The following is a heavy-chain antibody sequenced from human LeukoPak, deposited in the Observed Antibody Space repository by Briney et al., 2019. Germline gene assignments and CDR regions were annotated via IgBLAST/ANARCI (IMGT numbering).Heavy chain of an antibody. V-gene: IGHV3-21*01. D-gene: IGHD3-10*02. CDR1: GFTFSCYS. J-gene: IGHJ6*04. CDR2: ISSSCSYI. Sequence: GALGLSRSASGFTFSCYSMNWVRPAPGEGLEGVSYISSSCSYIYYVDAVKSRFSIYRDNAKNLLYLQMNSQRAGDTAVYYCGELGVTVIGGVWGKGTTVTISS. CDR3: GELGVTVIGGV.